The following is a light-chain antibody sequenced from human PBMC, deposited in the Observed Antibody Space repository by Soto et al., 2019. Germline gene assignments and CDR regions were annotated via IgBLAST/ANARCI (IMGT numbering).Light chain of an antibody. Sequence: DIVMTQSPDSLAVSLGERATINCKSSQSVLYSSNNKNYLAWYQQKPGQPPKLLIYWASTRESGVPDRFSGSGSGTDFTLTISSLQAEDVAVYYCQQYYGTPYTFGQGTELEIK. CDR3: QQYYGTPYT. J-gene: IGKJ2*01. CDR2: WAS. CDR1: QSVLYSSNNKNY. V-gene: IGKV4-1*01.